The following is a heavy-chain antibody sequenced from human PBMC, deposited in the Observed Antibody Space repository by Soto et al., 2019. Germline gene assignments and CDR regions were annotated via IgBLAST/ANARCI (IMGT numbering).Heavy chain of an antibody. Sequence: AETLSLTCAVSGATVSRTYWWSWVRQPPGKGLEWIGYFYYSGSTNYNPSLKSRVTISVDTSKNQSSLKLSSATAADTAVYYCARGGWRHIDYWGQGTLVTVSS. CDR3: ARGGWRHIDY. D-gene: IGHD3-3*01. V-gene: IGHV4-4*02. J-gene: IGHJ4*02. CDR2: FYYSGST. CDR1: GATVSRTYW.